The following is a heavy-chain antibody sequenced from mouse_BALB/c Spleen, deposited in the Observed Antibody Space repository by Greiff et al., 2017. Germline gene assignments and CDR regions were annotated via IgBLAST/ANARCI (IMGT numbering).Heavy chain of an antibody. CDR2: IDPANGNT. CDR1: GFNIKDTY. CDR3: ARSDYYGSDY. D-gene: IGHD1-1*01. Sequence: VQLKQSGAELVKPGASVKLSCTASGFNIKDTYMHWVKQRPEQGLEWIGRIDPANGNTKYDPKFQGKATITADTSSNTAYLQLSSLTSEDTAVYYCARSDYYGSDYWGQGTTLTVSS. J-gene: IGHJ2*01. V-gene: IGHV14-3*02.